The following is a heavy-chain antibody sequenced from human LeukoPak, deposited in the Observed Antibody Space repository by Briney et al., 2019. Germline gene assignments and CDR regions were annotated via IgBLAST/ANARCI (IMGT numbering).Heavy chain of an antibody. CDR3: ARDHSPKWGSGERYFDF. J-gene: IGHJ4*02. CDR2: MKYDGSDV. Sequence: PGRSLRLSCAASGFNFNTYGMHWVRQATGKGLEWVAVMKYDGSDVYYGDSVKGRFTISRDNSKNTLYLQMNSLRAEDTAVYYCARDHSPKWGSGERYFDFWGQGTLVTVS. V-gene: IGHV3-33*05. D-gene: IGHD7-27*01. CDR1: GFNFNTYG.